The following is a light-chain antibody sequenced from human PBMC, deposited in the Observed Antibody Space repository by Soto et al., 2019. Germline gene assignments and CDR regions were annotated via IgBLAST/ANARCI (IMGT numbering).Light chain of an antibody. J-gene: IGLJ2*01. CDR3: SSYTSINTLDVV. CDR1: SRDIGSYNY. Sequence: QSVLTQPASVSGSPGQSITISCTGTSRDIGSYNYVSWYQQYPGKAPKLMIFEVTNRPSGVSNRFSGSKSGNTASLTISGLQAEDEANYYCSSYTSINTLDVVFGGGTQLPS. V-gene: IGLV2-14*01. CDR2: EVT.